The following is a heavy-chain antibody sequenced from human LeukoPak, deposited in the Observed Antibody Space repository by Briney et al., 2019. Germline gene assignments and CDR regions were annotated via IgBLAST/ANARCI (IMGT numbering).Heavy chain of an antibody. J-gene: IGHJ4*02. CDR1: GLIVTRDY. CDR3: ASLGY. Sequence: GGSPRLSCVVSGLIVTRDYMSWVRQAPGEGLEWVSAIYSGGSTYYADSVKGRFTISRDNSKNTLYLQMNSLRAADTAVYYCASLGYWGQGTLVTVSS. CDR2: IYSGGST. V-gene: IGHV3-66*02.